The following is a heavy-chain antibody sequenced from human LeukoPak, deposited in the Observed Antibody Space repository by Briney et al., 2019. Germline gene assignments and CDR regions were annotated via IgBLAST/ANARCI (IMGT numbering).Heavy chain of an antibody. J-gene: IGHJ6*03. CDR2: VYTSGST. Sequence: PSETLSLTCTVSGGSISSYYWSWIRQPPGKGLEWIGYVYTSGSTNYNPSLKSRVTISVDTSKNQFSLKLSSVTAADTAVYYCARRKSGWSGGSYYYYMDVWGKGTTVTVSS. CDR1: GGSISSYY. D-gene: IGHD6-19*01. V-gene: IGHV4-4*09. CDR3: ARRKSGWSGGSYYYYMDV.